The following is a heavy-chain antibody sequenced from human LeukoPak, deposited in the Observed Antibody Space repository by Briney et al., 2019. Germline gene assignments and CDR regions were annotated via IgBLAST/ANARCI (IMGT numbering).Heavy chain of an antibody. D-gene: IGHD3-10*01. CDR1: GGSISSGDYY. Sequence: SETLSLTCTVSGGSISSGDYYWGWIRQPPGEGLEWIGSIYHTGSTYYHPSLKSRVTMSIDTSKSQFSLKLRSVTAADTAIYYCARDEGGRYYYGSGSRVYWGQGTLVTVSS. CDR3: ARDEGGRYYYGSGSRVY. V-gene: IGHV4-39*07. CDR2: IYHTGST. J-gene: IGHJ4*02.